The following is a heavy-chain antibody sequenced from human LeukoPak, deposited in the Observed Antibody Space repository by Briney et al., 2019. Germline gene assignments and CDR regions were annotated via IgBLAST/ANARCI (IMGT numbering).Heavy chain of an antibody. Sequence: RGSRSRTCAASRFTVSSPRMTWVGPAPGKGLEWVANIKQDGSAKYYVDSVKGRFTISRDNAKNSLYLQMNSLRAEDTAVYYCARRYFDLWGRGTLVTVSS. CDR2: IKQDGSAK. J-gene: IGHJ2*01. CDR3: ARRYFDL. V-gene: IGHV3-7*03. CDR1: RFTVSSPR.